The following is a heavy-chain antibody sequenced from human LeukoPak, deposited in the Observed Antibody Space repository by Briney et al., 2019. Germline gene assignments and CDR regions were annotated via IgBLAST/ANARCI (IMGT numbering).Heavy chain of an antibody. CDR2: IYSSGAT. V-gene: IGHV4-59*01. Sequence: SETLSLTCTVSGGSISSYYWSWIRQPPGEGLEWIGYIYSSGATNYNPSLKSRVTISLDTSKNQFSLKLSSVTAADTAVYYCARVVLRHFDWLFDYWGQGTLDTVSS. CDR1: GGSISSYY. J-gene: IGHJ4*02. CDR3: ARVVLRHFDWLFDY. D-gene: IGHD3-9*01.